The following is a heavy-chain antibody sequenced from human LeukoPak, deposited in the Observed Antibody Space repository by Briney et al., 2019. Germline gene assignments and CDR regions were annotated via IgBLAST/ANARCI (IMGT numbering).Heavy chain of an antibody. CDR3: AREGVHCSGRSCLKAY. CDR1: GFTFSTYW. CDR2: IKKDGSEK. D-gene: IGHD2-15*01. Sequence: GGSLRLSCAASGFTFSTYWMSWVRQAPGKGLEWVANIKKDGSEKYYMDSVKGRFTISRDNAENSLYLQMNSLRAEDTAVYYCAREGVHCSGRSCLKAYWGQGTLVTVSS. V-gene: IGHV3-7*03. J-gene: IGHJ4*02.